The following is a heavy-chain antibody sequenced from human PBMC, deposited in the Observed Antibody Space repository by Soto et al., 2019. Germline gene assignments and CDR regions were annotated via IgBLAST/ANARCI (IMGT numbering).Heavy chain of an antibody. D-gene: IGHD4-17*01. CDR1: GFTFSSYS. CDR2: ISSSSSTI. Sequence: EVQLVESGGGLVQPGGSLRLSCAASGFTFSSYSMNWVRQAPGKGLEWVSYISSSSSTIYYADSVKGRFTISRDNAKNSLYLQMNSLRDEDTAVYYCAREDYGDYPWYFDLWGRGTLVTVSS. J-gene: IGHJ2*01. CDR3: AREDYGDYPWYFDL. V-gene: IGHV3-48*02.